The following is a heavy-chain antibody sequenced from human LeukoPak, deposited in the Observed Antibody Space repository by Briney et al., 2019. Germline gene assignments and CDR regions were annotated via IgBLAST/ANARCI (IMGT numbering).Heavy chain of an antibody. CDR1: GASIRSHF. V-gene: IGHV4-59*11. Sequence: SETLSLTCIVSGASIRSHFWSWIRRPPGKALEWIGYMYNSGRTNYNPSLKSRVTISVDTSKNQFSLKLSSVTAADTAVYYCARGVVVPAAIGSEFDYWGQGTLVTVSS. D-gene: IGHD2-2*02. CDR3: ARGVVVPAAIGSEFDY. J-gene: IGHJ4*02. CDR2: MYNSGRT.